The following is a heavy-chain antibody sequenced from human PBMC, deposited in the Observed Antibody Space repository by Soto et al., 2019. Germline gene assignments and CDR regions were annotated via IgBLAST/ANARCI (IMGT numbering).Heavy chain of an antibody. Sequence: SETLSLTCAVYGGSFSGYYWSWILQPPGKGLEWIGEINHSGSTNYNPSLKSRVTISVDTSKNQFSLKLSSVTAADTAVYYCARGDFWCGYPSSWFDPWGQGTLVTVSS. D-gene: IGHD3-3*01. CDR2: INHSGST. J-gene: IGHJ5*02. CDR3: ARGDFWCGYPSSWFDP. V-gene: IGHV4-34*01. CDR1: GGSFSGYY.